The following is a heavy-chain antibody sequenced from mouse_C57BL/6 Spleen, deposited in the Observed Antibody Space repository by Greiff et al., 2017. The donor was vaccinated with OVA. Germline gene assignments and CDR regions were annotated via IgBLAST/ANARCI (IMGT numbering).Heavy chain of an antibody. CDR3: ARRDYSLFDY. CDR2: IDPSDGYT. CDR1: GYTFTSYW. Sequence: VQLQQPGAELVMPGASVKLSCKASGYTFTSYWMHWVKQRPGQGLEWIGEIDPSDGYTNYNQKFKGKSTLTVDKSSSTAYMQLSSLTSEDSAVYYCARRDYSLFDYWGQGTTLTVSS. V-gene: IGHV1-69*01. D-gene: IGHD1-1*01. J-gene: IGHJ2*01.